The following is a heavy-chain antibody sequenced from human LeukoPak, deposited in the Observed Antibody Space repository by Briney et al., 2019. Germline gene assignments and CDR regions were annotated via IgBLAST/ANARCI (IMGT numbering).Heavy chain of an antibody. CDR3: ARNIRIARGGSYLYFLYYFDY. V-gene: IGHV1-46*01. J-gene: IGHJ4*02. CDR2: INPSGGST. Sequence: ASVKVSCKASGYTFTSYYMHWVRQAPGRGLEWMGIINPSGGSTSYAQKFQGRVTMTRDTSTSTVYMELSSLRSEDTAVYYCARNIRIARGGSYLYFLYYFDYWGQGTLVTVSS. D-gene: IGHD1-26*01. CDR1: GYTFTSYY.